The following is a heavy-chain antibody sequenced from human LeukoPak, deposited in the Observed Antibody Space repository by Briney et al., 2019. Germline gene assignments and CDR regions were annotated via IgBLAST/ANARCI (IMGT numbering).Heavy chain of an antibody. CDR1: GYTFTSYD. D-gene: IGHD1-7*01. CDR2: MYPNSGNT. J-gene: IGHJ2*01. V-gene: IGHV1-8*01. Sequence: ASVKVSCKASGYTFTSYDINWVREAPGQGLEWRGGMYPNSGNTGYAQKFRGRVTITRNTSRSTAYMELSSLRSEETAVYYCARVAGTKAWDAPDLWGRGTLVTVSS. CDR3: ARVAGTKAWDAPDL.